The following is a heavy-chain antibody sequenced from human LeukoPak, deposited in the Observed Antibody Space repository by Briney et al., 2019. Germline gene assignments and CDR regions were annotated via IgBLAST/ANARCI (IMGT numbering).Heavy chain of an antibody. D-gene: IGHD3-22*01. Sequence: PSETLSLTCTVSGYSISSGYYWGWIRQPPGKGLEWIGSIYHSGSTYYNPSLKSRVTISVDTSKNQFSLKLSSVTAADTAMYYCAGGPKSYDSSGFHFDYWGQGTLVTVSS. CDR2: IYHSGST. CDR3: AGGPKSYDSSGFHFDY. V-gene: IGHV4-38-2*02. J-gene: IGHJ4*02. CDR1: GYSISSGYY.